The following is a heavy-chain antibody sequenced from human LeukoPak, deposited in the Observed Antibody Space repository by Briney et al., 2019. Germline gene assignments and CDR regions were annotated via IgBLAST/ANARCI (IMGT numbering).Heavy chain of an antibody. CDR3: AASWNDERCFDP. Sequence: SETLYLTCAVYGGSFSGYYWTWIRQPAGKGLEWIGRIFNIGPANYNPSFKSRVTISRDTSKNDFSLNLNSVTAADTAVYYCAASWNDERCFDPWGQGTLVIVSS. J-gene: IGHJ5*02. D-gene: IGHD1-1*01. CDR1: GGSFSGYY. V-gene: IGHV4-59*10. CDR2: IFNIGPA.